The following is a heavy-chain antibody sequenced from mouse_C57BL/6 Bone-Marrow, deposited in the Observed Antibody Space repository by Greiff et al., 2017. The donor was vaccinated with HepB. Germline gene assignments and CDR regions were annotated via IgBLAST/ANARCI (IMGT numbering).Heavy chain of an antibody. CDR3: AGYGGGMGKKSPFAY. V-gene: IGHV7-3*01. J-gene: IGHJ3*01. CDR1: GFTFTAYY. CDR2: IRNKANGYTT. Sequence: EVMLVESGGGLVQPGGSLSLSCAASGFTFTAYYMSWVRQPPGKALEWLGFIRNKANGYTTEYSASVKGRFTISRDNSQSILYLQMSALRAEDSATYYCAGYGGGMGKKSPFAYWGQGTLVTVSA. D-gene: IGHD2-10*02.